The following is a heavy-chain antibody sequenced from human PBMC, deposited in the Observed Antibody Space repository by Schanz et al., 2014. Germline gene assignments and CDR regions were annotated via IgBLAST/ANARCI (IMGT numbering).Heavy chain of an antibody. CDR2: IYYSGST. J-gene: IGHJ4*02. CDR1: GDSISSTSYY. CDR3: ARLWGGWRIPDY. V-gene: IGHV4-39*01. D-gene: IGHD6-19*01. Sequence: QVQLQESGPGLVRPSQTLSLTCTVSGDSISSTSYYWGWIRQPPGKGLEWIGSIYYSGSTYYNAALKSRVPISVDTAKNHFSLKLNSVTAADSAVYYCARLWGGWRIPDYWGQGTLVTVSS.